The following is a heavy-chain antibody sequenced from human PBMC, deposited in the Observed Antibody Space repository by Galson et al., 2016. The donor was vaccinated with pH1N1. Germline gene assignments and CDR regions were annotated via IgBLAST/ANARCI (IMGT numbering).Heavy chain of an antibody. D-gene: IGHD1-1*01. V-gene: IGHV4-38-2*01. J-gene: IGHJ4*02. CDR2: FYDSGSTT. CDR1: GDSITSGYY. CDR3: AKMARTSGPDSEYYFDF. Sequence: SETLSLTCAVSGDSITSGYYWGWIRQAPGRGLERIGSFYDSGSTTYYKSSLKSRVAISVDTSKNQFSLRLSSMTAADTAVYYCAKMARTSGPDSEYYFDFWGQGMLVTVSS.